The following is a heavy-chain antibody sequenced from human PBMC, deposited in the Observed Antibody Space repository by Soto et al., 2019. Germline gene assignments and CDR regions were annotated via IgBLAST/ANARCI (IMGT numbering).Heavy chain of an antibody. CDR2: IKSKTDGGTT. J-gene: IGHJ6*02. Sequence: EVQLVESGGGLVKPGGSLRLSCAASGFTFSNAWMNWVRQAPGKGLEWVGRIKSKTDGGTTDYAAPVKGRFTISRDDSKNTLYLQMNSLKTEDTAVYYCTTEVYYYGSGSYGRYYYGMDVWGQGTTVTVSS. CDR3: TTEVYYYGSGSYGRYYYGMDV. CDR1: GFTFSNAW. D-gene: IGHD3-10*01. V-gene: IGHV3-15*07.